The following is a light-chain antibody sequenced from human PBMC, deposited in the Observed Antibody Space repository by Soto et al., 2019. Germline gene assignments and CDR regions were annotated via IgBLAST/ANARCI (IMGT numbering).Light chain of an antibody. CDR2: ATY. J-gene: IGKJ2*01. Sequence: VLTQSPGTLSLSPGERATLSCRAGQSVSSGYLAWYQQKPGQAPRLLIYATYTRATGIPDRFSGSGSVTAFTLTISRLQTEDFAVYYCQQYGTSPLSTFGQGTKLEIK. CDR1: QSVSSGY. CDR3: QQYGTSPLST. V-gene: IGKV3-20*01.